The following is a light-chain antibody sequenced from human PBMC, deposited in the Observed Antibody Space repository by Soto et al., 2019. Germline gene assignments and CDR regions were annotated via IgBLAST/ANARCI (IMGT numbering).Light chain of an antibody. CDR2: DAS. V-gene: IGKV1-33*01. CDR1: QDISMY. CDR3: QQSDNLPLT. J-gene: IGKJ4*01. Sequence: DIHMTQSPSSLSRPVGDRVTITGQASQDISMYLNWYQNKPGKAPKLMIYDASNLETGVPSRFSGTASGTDFNFTISSLHTEDSATXDXQQSDNLPLTFGGDTKVDIK.